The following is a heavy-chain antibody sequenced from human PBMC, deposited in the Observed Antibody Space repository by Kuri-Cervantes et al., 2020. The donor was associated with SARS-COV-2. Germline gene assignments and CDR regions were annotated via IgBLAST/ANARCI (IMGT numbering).Heavy chain of an antibody. D-gene: IGHD3-3*01. Sequence: GESLKISCAASGFTFSSYWMSWVRQAPGKGLEWVANIKQDGSEEYYVDSVKGRFTISRDNAKNSLYLQMNSLRAEDTAVYYCASFFQEEYAFDIWGQGTMVTVSS. J-gene: IGHJ3*02. CDR1: GFTFSSYW. CDR2: IKQDGSEE. V-gene: IGHV3-7*01. CDR3: ASFFQEEYAFDI.